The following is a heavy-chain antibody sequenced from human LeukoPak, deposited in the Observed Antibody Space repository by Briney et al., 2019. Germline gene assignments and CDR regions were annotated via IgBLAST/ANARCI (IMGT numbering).Heavy chain of an antibody. CDR1: GFTFSSYW. CDR3: ARDIALAGSRYFDY. Sequence: PGGSLRLSCAASGFTFSSYWMSWVRQAPGKGLEWVANIKRDGSEKYYVDSVKGRFTISRDNSKNTLYLQMNSLRAEDTAVYYCARDIALAGSRYFDYWGQGTLVTVSS. V-gene: IGHV3-7*01. CDR2: IKRDGSEK. D-gene: IGHD6-19*01. J-gene: IGHJ4*02.